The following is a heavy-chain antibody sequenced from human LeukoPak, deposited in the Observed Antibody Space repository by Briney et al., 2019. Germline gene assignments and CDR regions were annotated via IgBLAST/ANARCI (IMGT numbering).Heavy chain of an antibody. V-gene: IGHV3-48*03. D-gene: IGHD3-10*01. CDR1: GFTFSSYE. CDR2: ISSSGSTI. J-gene: IGHJ6*02. Sequence: GGSPRLSCAASGFTFSSYEMNWVRQAPGKGLEWVSYISSSGSTIYYADSVKGRFTISRDNAKNSLYLQMNSLRAEDTAVYYCARNYVARYYYGSGSYYDGMDVWGQGTTVTVSS. CDR3: ARNYVARYYYGSGSYYDGMDV.